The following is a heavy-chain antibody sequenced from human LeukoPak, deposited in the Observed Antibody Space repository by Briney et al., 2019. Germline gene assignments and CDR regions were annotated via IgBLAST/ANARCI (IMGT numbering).Heavy chain of an antibody. Sequence: TPSETLSLTCTVSGGSISSYYWSWIRQPPGKGLEWIGYIYYSGSTNYNPSLKSRVTISVDTSKNQFSLKLSSVTRGDTAVYYCAGRGDSYGYDGFDYWGQGTLVTVSS. CDR1: GGSISSYY. D-gene: IGHD5-18*01. CDR3: AGRGDSYGYDGFDY. J-gene: IGHJ4*02. CDR2: IYYSGST. V-gene: IGHV4-59*08.